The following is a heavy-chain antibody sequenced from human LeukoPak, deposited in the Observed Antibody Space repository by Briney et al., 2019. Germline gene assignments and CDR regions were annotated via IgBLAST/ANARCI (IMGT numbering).Heavy chain of an antibody. Sequence: SGGSLRLSCAASGFTFSSYWMSWVRQAPGKGLEWVANIKQDGSEKYYVDSVKGRFTISRDNAKNSLYLQMSSLRAEDTAVYYCARQYCGGDCEGAFDIWGQGTMVTVSS. CDR3: ARQYCGGDCEGAFDI. CDR2: IKQDGSEK. D-gene: IGHD2-21*01. V-gene: IGHV3-7*01. J-gene: IGHJ3*02. CDR1: GFTFSSYW.